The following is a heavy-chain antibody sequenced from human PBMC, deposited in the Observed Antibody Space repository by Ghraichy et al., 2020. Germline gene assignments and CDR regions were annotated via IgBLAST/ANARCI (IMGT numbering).Heavy chain of an antibody. V-gene: IGHV3-30*18. CDR3: AKEYYSYTDYYYYGMEV. CDR2: ISSDGGQE. CDR1: GFSFSNYG. D-gene: IGHD3-10*01. Sequence: GGSLLLSCAASGFSFSNYGMHWVRQGPGKGLEWVATISSDGGQEHYIDSVKGRVTISRDNSKDTVYLHLNSLRVDDTAIYYCAKEYYSYTDYYYYGMEVWGQGTTVIVSS. J-gene: IGHJ6*02.